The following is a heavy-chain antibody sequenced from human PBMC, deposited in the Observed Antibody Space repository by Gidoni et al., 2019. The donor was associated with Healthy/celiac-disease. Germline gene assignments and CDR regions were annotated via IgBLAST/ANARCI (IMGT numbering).Heavy chain of an antibody. J-gene: IGHJ4*02. CDR3: ARNVRGIAAAADY. CDR2: ISSSSSYI. Sequence: EVQLVESGGGLVKPGGSLRLSCAASGFTFSSYSMNWVRQAPGKGLEWVSSISSSSSYIYHADSVKGRFTISRDNAKNSLYLQMNSLRAEDTAVYYCARNVRGIAAAADYWGQGTLVTVSS. D-gene: IGHD6-13*01. V-gene: IGHV3-21*01. CDR1: GFTFSSYS.